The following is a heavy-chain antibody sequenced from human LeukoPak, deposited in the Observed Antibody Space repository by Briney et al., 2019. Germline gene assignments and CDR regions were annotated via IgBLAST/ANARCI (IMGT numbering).Heavy chain of an antibody. Sequence: SVKVSCKASGGTFSSYAISWVRQAPGQGLEWMGGIIPIFGTANYAQKFQGRVTITADESTSTAYMELSSLRSEDTAVYYCARQALEYSSSWYGDYWGQGTLVTVSS. CDR2: IIPIFGTA. D-gene: IGHD6-13*01. CDR3: ARQALEYSSSWYGDY. J-gene: IGHJ4*02. V-gene: IGHV1-69*01. CDR1: GGTFSSYA.